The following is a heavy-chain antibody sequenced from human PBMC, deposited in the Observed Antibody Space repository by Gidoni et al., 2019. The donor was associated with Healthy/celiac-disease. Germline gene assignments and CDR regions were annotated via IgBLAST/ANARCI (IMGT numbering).Heavy chain of an antibody. CDR3: ATTSGYCSGGSCYSYDY. Sequence: QLQLQESGPGLVKPSETLSLTCTVSGGSISSSSYYWGWIRQPPGKGLEWIGSIYYSGSTYYNPSLKSRVTISVDTSKNQFSLKLSSVTAADTAVYYWATTSGYCSGGSCYSYDYWGQGTLVTVSS. J-gene: IGHJ4*02. D-gene: IGHD2-15*01. CDR1: GGSISSSSYY. V-gene: IGHV4-39*01. CDR2: IYYSGST.